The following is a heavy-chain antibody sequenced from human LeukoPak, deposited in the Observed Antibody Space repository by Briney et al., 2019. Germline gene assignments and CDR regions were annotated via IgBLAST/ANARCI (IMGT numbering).Heavy chain of an antibody. CDR3: AKDLSSGYFYFDY. CDR1: GFTFSSYA. J-gene: IGHJ4*02. V-gene: IGHV3-23*01. D-gene: IGHD3-22*01. Sequence: PGGSLRLSCAASGFTFSSYAMSWVRQASGKGLEWVSVISSSGGSAYYADSVKGRFTISRDNSKNTLYLQMNNLRAEDTAVYYCAKDLSSGYFYFDYWGQGTLVTASS. CDR2: ISSSGGSA.